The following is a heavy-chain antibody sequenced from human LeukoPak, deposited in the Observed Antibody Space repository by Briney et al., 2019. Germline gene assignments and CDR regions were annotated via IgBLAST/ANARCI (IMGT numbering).Heavy chain of an antibody. J-gene: IGHJ4*02. CDR3: ARRYFDY. CDR2: IKQDGSEK. CDR1: GFTFSSYG. V-gene: IGHV3-7*03. Sequence: GGSLRLSCAASGFTFSSYGMHWVRQAPGKGLEWVANIKQDGSEKYYADSVKGRFIISRDNAKNALYLQMGSLRAEDTAIYYCARRYFDYWGQGTLVTVSS.